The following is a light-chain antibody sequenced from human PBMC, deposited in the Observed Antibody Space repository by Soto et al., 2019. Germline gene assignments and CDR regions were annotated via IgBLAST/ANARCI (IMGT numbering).Light chain of an antibody. V-gene: IGKV1-5*01. CDR2: AAS. Sequence: DLQMTQSPSSLSASVGDRVTITVGASLSISTYLNWYQQKPGKAPKLLIYAASSLQSGVPARFSGSGSGTEFTLTISSLQPDDFATYYCQHYNSYSEAFGQGTKVDI. CDR3: QHYNSYSEA. J-gene: IGKJ1*01. CDR1: LSISTY.